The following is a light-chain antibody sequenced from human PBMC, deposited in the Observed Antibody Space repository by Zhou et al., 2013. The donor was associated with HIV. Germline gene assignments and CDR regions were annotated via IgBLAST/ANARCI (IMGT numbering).Light chain of an antibody. CDR3: QHYGVSPYT. Sequence: EIVLTQSPGTLSLSPGERATLSCRASQSVSSNLAWYQQKPGQAPRLLIYGTSTRANGIPDRFSGSGSGTEFTLTISRLEPEDFAVYYCQHYGVSPYTFGPGTKLEI. CDR2: GTS. V-gene: IGKV3-20*01. J-gene: IGKJ2*01. CDR1: QSVSSN.